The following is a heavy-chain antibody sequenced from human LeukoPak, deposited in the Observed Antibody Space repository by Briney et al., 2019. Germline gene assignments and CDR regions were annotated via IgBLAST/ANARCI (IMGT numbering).Heavy chain of an antibody. CDR1: GFTFSSYW. V-gene: IGHV3-7*03. CDR2: IKQDGSEK. J-gene: IGHJ4*02. CDR3: AKSRGESRGASNY. D-gene: IGHD1-26*01. Sequence: PGGSLRLSCAASGFTFSSYWMSWVRQAPGKGLEWVANIKQDGSEKYYVDSVKGRFTISRDNAKNSLYLQMNSLRAEDTAVYYCAKSRGESRGASNYWGQGTLVTVSS.